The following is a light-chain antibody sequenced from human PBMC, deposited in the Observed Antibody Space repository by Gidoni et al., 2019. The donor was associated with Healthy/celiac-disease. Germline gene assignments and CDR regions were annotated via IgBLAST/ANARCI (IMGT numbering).Light chain of an antibody. CDR3: QQYNNGLTCT. CDR2: GAS. V-gene: IGKV3-15*01. CDR1: QSVSSN. J-gene: IGKJ1*01. Sequence: EIVMTRSPATLSVSPGERATLSCRASQSVSSNLAWYQQKPGQAPRLLIYGASTSATGIPARSSGSGSGTEFTLTISSLKSEDFAVDYCQQYNNGLTCTFGQGTKVEIK.